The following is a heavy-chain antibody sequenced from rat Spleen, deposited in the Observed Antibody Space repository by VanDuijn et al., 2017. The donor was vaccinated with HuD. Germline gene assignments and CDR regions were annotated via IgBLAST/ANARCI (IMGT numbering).Heavy chain of an antibody. Sequence: EVQLVESGGGLVQPGRSLKLSCAASGFTFSDYAMAWVRQAPKKGLEWVATITNGGGRTYYPDSVKGRFTISRDNAKSTLYLQMNSLRSEDTATYYCTRPKSGGIRGRFAYWGQGTLVTVSS. CDR3: TRPKSGGIRGRFAY. J-gene: IGHJ3*01. CDR1: GFTFSDYA. V-gene: IGHV5-17*01. CDR2: ITNGGGRT. D-gene: IGHD4-3*01.